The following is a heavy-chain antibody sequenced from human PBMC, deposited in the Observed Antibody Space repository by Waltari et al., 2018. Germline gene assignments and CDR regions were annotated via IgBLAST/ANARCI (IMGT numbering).Heavy chain of an antibody. CDR1: GGSISSHY. J-gene: IGHJ4*02. CDR2: IYYSGST. V-gene: IGHV4-59*11. Sequence: QVQLQESGPGLVKPSETLSLTCTVSGGSISSHYWSWIRQPPGKGLEWIGYIYYSGSTNYNPSLKSRVTISVDTSKNQFSLKLSSVTAADTAVYYCARYRLRETYYFDYWGQGTLVTVSS. CDR3: ARYRLRETYYFDY.